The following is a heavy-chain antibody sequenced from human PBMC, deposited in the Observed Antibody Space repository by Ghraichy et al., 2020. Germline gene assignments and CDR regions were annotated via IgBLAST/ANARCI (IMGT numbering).Heavy chain of an antibody. J-gene: IGHJ5*02. CDR3: AKYNWNPPYNWFDP. Sequence: AGSLRLSCAASGFTFSSYGMHWVRQAPGKGLEWVAFIRYDGSNKYYADSVKGRFTISRDNSKNTLYLQMNSLRAEDTAVYYCAKYNWNPPYNWFDPWGQGTLVTVSS. V-gene: IGHV3-30*02. D-gene: IGHD1-20*01. CDR2: IRYDGSNK. CDR1: GFTFSSYG.